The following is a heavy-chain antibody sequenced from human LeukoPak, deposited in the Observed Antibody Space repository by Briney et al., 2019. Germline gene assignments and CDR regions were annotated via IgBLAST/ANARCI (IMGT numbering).Heavy chain of an antibody. J-gene: IGHJ4*02. CDR2: ISPSGGIT. CDR1: GFTFDDYA. D-gene: IGHD5-18*01. V-gene: IGHV3-23*01. CDR3: AKPTVGYTYGPFDH. Sequence: GRSLRLSCAASGFTFDDYAMHWVRQAPGKGLEWVSGISPSGGITYYTDSVKGRFTISRDNSKNTQSLQMNSLRAEDTAVYYCAKPTVGYTYGPFDHWGPGILVIVSS.